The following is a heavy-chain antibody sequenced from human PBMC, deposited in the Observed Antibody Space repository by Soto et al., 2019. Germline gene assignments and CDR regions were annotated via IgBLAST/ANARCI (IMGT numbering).Heavy chain of an antibody. J-gene: IGHJ4*02. CDR3: GRDYLVIPPRVIAY. D-gene: IGHD2-15*01. Sequence: GGSLRLSCAASGFTFSSYGMHWVRQAPGKGLEWVAVIWYDGSNKYYADSVKGRFTISRDNSKNTLYLQMNSLRAEDTAVYYCGRDYLVIPPRVIAYWGQGTLVTVSS. CDR2: IWYDGSNK. V-gene: IGHV3-33*01. CDR1: GFTFSSYG.